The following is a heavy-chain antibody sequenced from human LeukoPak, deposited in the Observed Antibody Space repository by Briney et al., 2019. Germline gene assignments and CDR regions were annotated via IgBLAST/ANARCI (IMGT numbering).Heavy chain of an antibody. CDR2: IYTSGST. J-gene: IGHJ4*02. D-gene: IGHD3-10*01. Sequence: SETLSLTCTVSGGSISSYYWSWIRQPAGKGLEWIGRIYTSGSTNYNPSLKSRVTISVDTSKNQFSLKLSSVTAADTAVYYCARRGAFMVRGVIAYFDYWGQRTLVTVSS. V-gene: IGHV4-4*07. CDR3: ARRGAFMVRGVIAYFDY. CDR1: GGSISSYY.